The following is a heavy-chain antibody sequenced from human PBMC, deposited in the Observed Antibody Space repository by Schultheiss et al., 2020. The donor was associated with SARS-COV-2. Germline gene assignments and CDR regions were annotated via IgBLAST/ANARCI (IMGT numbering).Heavy chain of an antibody. Sequence: GESLKISCAASGFTFSSYAMSWVRQAPGKGLEWVSAISGSGGSTYYADSVKGRFTISRDNSKNTLYLQMNSLRAEDTAVYYCAKDSSGWYNWFDPWGQGTLGTDAS. CDR2: ISGSGGST. D-gene: IGHD6-19*01. J-gene: IGHJ5*02. CDR1: GFTFSSYA. CDR3: AKDSSGWYNWFDP. V-gene: IGHV3-23*01.